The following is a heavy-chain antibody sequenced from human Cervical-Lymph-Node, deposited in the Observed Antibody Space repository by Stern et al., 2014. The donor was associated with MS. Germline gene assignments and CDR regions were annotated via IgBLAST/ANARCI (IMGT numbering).Heavy chain of an antibody. J-gene: IGHJ1*01. V-gene: IGHV3-74*02. CDR1: GFAFSSSW. Sequence: EDQLVESGGGIVQPGGSLRLSCAASGFAFSSSWMHWVRQVPGKGLEWVSRIDSNGGDITYADSVKGRFTISRDNTKNRLYLQMNSLRAEDTAVYYCVRVGDYDRSGYYSYSRYWGQGTLVTVSS. CDR3: VRVGDYDRSGYYSYSRY. D-gene: IGHD3-22*01. CDR2: IDSNGGDI.